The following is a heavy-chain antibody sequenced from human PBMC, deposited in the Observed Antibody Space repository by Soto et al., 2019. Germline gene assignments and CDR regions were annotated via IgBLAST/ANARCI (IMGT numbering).Heavy chain of an antibody. Sequence: GGSLGLACAAYGFTFNTYSMNWVRQAPGKGLEWVSSIDSGSNFIHYADAVKGRFTISRDNANNALYLQMNNLRAEDTVVYYCASACGTFWGPGALVTV. J-gene: IGHJ4*02. CDR2: IDSGSNFI. CDR1: GFTFNTYS. CDR3: ASACGTF. V-gene: IGHV3-21*06. D-gene: IGHD1-1*01.